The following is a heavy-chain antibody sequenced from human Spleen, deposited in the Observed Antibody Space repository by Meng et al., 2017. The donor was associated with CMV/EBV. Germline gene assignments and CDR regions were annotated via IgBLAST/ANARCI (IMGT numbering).Heavy chain of an antibody. CDR2: IWYGGSNK. CDR1: GFTFSDYG. J-gene: IGHJ4*02. Sequence: GESLKISCAASGFTFSDYGMHWVRQAPGKGLEWVGVIWYGGSNKYYVDSMKGRFTISRDNSKNTLYLQMNSLRAEDTAVYYCAELSDSWSAVDYWGQGTLVTVSS. CDR3: AELSDSWSAVDY. V-gene: IGHV3-33*03. D-gene: IGHD3-3*01.